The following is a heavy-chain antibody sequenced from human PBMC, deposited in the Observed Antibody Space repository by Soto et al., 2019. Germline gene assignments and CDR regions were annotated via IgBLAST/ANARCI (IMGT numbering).Heavy chain of an antibody. D-gene: IGHD2-21*02. CDR3: AKDQTDVTLFDY. J-gene: IGHJ4*02. CDR1: GFSISTYSLA. V-gene: IGHV3-23*01. Sequence: GGSLRLSCTASGFSISTYSLAMSWVRQAPGKGLEWVSSISGRGVDTLYADSVKGRFTISRDNSRNTLYLQVNSLRAEDTAVYYCAKDQTDVTLFDYWGQGTLVTVSS. CDR2: ISGRGVDT.